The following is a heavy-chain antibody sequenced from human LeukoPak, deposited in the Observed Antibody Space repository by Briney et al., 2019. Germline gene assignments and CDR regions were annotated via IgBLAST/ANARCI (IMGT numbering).Heavy chain of an antibody. J-gene: IGHJ4*02. V-gene: IGHV4-61*02. CDR1: GDSVSSPGYF. D-gene: IGHD5-18*01. CDR2: IYTSGTYISGST. CDR3: ARVGIQLWLRYFDY. Sequence: SSQTLSLTCTVSGDSVSSPGYFWTWVRQPAGKGLEWIGCIYTSGTYISGSTNYNPSLKSRVTISVDTSKNQFSLKLSSVTAADTAVYYCARVGIQLWLRYFDYWGQGTLVTVSS.